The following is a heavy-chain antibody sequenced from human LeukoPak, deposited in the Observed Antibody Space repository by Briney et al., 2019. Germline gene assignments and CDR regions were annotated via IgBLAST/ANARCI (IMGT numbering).Heavy chain of an antibody. CDR1: GYTFTSYW. V-gene: IGHV5-51*01. CDR2: IYPGDSDT. D-gene: IGHD3-10*01. Sequence: KVSCKASGYTFTSYWIGWVRQMPGKGLEWMGIIYPGDSDTRYSPSFQGQVTISADKSISTAYLQWSSLKASDTAMYYCARRGRYYGSDYWGQGTLVTVSS. CDR3: ARRGRYYGSDY. J-gene: IGHJ4*02.